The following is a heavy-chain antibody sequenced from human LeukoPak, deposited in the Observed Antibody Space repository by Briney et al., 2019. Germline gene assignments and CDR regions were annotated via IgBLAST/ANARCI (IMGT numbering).Heavy chain of an antibody. J-gene: IGHJ5*02. Sequence: SETLSLTCTVSGGSISSYYWSWIRQPPGKGLEWIGYIYTSGSTNYNPSLKSRVTISVDTSKNQFSLKLSSVTAADTAVYYCARRVCSSTGCLWFDLWGQGTLVTVSS. CDR1: GGSISSYY. CDR2: IYTSGST. V-gene: IGHV4-4*09. D-gene: IGHD2-2*01. CDR3: ARRVCSSTGCLWFDL.